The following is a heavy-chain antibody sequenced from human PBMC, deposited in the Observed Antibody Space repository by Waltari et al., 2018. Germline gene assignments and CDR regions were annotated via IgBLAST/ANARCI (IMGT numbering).Heavy chain of an antibody. Sequence: EVQLVQSGAEVKKPGESLKISCKGSGYSFTSYWIGWVRQLPGEGLEWMGIIYPGDSDTRYSPYSQGQVTISADKSISTAYLQWSSLKASDTAMYYCARRAAAALEVYYFDYWGQGTLVTVSS. D-gene: IGHD6-13*01. CDR1: GYSFTSYW. J-gene: IGHJ4*02. V-gene: IGHV5-51*03. CDR2: IYPGDSDT. CDR3: ARRAAAALEVYYFDY.